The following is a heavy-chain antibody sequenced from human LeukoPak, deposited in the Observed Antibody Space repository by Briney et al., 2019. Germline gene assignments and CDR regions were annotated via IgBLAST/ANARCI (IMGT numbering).Heavy chain of an antibody. CDR2: ISYDGSNK. J-gene: IGHJ4*02. V-gene: IGHV3-30*18. D-gene: IGHD6-19*01. CDR1: GFTFSSYG. Sequence: GGSLRLSCAATGFTFSSYGMDWDRQAPGKGLDWLAVISYDGSNKYYADSVKGRFTISRDNSKNTLYLQMNSLRAEDTAVYYCAKDGVLRSGWYHYFDYWGQGTLVTVSS. CDR3: AKDGVLRSGWYHYFDY.